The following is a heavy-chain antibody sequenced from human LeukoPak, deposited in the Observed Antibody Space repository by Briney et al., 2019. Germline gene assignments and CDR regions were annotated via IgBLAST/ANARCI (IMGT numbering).Heavy chain of an antibody. CDR3: AKVQGGVVLITSGAFDI. D-gene: IGHD3-22*01. Sequence: GASVKVSCKASGYTLTSYYLHWVRQAPGQGLEWMAIINPSGGSTSHAQKFQGRVTMTRDTSASTVYMELSSLRAEDTAVYYCAKVQGGVVLITSGAFDIWGQGTKVTISS. CDR2: INPSGGST. J-gene: IGHJ3*02. CDR1: GYTLTSYY. V-gene: IGHV1-46*01.